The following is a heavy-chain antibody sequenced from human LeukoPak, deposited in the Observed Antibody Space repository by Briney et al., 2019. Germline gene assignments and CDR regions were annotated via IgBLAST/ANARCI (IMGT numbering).Heavy chain of an antibody. CDR1: GVTFSSYW. CDR3: ARASNYVALDAFDI. CDR2: INTDGSST. Sequence: GGSLRLSCAASGVTFSSYWMHWVRQAPGKGLVWVSRINTDGSSTSYADSVKGRFTISRDNAKNTLYLQMNSLRAEDTAVYYCARASNYVALDAFDIWGQGTMVTVSS. V-gene: IGHV3-74*01. J-gene: IGHJ3*02. D-gene: IGHD4-11*01.